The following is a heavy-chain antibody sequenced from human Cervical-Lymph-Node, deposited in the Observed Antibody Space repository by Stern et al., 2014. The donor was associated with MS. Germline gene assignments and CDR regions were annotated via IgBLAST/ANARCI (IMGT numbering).Heavy chain of an antibody. CDR3: ARKYSSGWTTGFDP. Sequence: QLVQSGAEVKKPGESLKISCKGSGYSFTTYWIAWVRQMPGKGLEWMGMLYAGGSDTRYSPSFQGQVTMSAAKPISTAYLQWSSLKASDTAMYYCARKYSSGWTTGFDPWGQGTLVTVSS. J-gene: IGHJ5*02. CDR1: GYSFTTYW. V-gene: IGHV5-51*04. CDR2: LYAGGSDT. D-gene: IGHD6-19*01.